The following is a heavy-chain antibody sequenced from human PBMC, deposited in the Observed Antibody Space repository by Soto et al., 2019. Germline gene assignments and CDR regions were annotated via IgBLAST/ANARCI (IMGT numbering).Heavy chain of an antibody. Sequence: LKDQDKGLQWVAVISFDGMIKYYAESVKGRFTISRDNFKNTVYLQMDSLRAEDTAMYYFAKDLNMKMVSPPALFELWRQGTRVPVSS. V-gene: IGHV3-30*18. D-gene: IGHD5-18*01. CDR3: AKDLNMKMVSPPALFEL. CDR2: ISFDGMIK. J-gene: IGHJ5*02.